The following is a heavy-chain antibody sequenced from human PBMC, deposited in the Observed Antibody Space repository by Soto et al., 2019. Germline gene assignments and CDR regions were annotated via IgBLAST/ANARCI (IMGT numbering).Heavy chain of an antibody. J-gene: IGHJ4*02. CDR3: ARDPVVRYFDWLPPYFDY. D-gene: IGHD3-9*01. V-gene: IGHV3-30-3*01. CDR2: ISYDGSNK. Sequence: PVGSLRLSCAASGFTFSSYAMHWVRQAPGKGLEWVAVISYDGSNKYYADSVKGRFTISRDNSKNTLYLQMNSLRAEDTAVYYCARDPVVRYFDWLPPYFDYWGQGTLVTVSS. CDR1: GFTFSSYA.